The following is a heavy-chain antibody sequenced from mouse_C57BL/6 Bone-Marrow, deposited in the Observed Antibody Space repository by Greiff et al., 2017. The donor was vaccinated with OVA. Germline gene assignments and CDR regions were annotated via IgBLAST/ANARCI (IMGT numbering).Heavy chain of an antibody. V-gene: IGHV5-4*01. Sequence: EVMLVESGGGLVKPGGSLKLSCAASGFTFSSYAMSWVRQTPEKRLEWVATISDGGSYTYYPDNVKGRFTISRDNAKNNLYLQMSHLKSEDTAMYYCARETTVAYFDYWGQGTTLTVSS. J-gene: IGHJ2*01. D-gene: IGHD1-1*01. CDR2: ISDGGSYT. CDR3: ARETTVAYFDY. CDR1: GFTFSSYA.